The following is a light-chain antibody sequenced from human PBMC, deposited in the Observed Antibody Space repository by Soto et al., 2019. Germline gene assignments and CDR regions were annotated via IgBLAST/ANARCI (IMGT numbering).Light chain of an antibody. CDR2: SNN. Sequence: QSVLTQPPSASGTPGPRVTIACSGSSSNIGSNTVNWYQQLPRTAPKLLIYSNNQRPSGVPDRFSGSKSGTSASLAISGLQSEDEADYYCAAWDDSLNGRVFGGGTKLTVL. CDR1: SSNIGSNT. J-gene: IGLJ3*02. V-gene: IGLV1-44*01. CDR3: AAWDDSLNGRV.